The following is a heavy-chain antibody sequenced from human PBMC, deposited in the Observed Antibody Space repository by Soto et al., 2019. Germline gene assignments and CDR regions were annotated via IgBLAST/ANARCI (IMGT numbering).Heavy chain of an antibody. CDR3: AKGAYYGSGXGRY. CDR1: GFTFSSYW. Sequence: GGSLRLSCAASGFTFSSYWMSWVRQAPGKGLEWVANIKQDGSEKYYVDSVKGRFTISRDNAKNSLYLQMNSLRAEDTAVYYCAKGAYYGSGXGRYWGQGTLVTVSS. J-gene: IGHJ4*02. V-gene: IGHV3-7*01. D-gene: IGHD3-10*01. CDR2: IKQDGSEK.